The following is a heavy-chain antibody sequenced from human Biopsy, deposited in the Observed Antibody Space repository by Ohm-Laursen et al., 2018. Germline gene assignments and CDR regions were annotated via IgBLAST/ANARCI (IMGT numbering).Heavy chain of an antibody. Sequence: GTLSLTCTVSGGSISNNNYYWGWIRQPPGKGLEWIGSIFYRGTTSYNPSLKSRVAISVDTSKNQLSLSLSSVTAADTAVFYCARLRGGVVINYSWFDPWGQGILVTVSS. CDR3: ARLRGGVVINYSWFDP. V-gene: IGHV4-39*01. CDR1: GGSISNNNYY. D-gene: IGHD3-3*01. CDR2: IFYRGTT. J-gene: IGHJ5*02.